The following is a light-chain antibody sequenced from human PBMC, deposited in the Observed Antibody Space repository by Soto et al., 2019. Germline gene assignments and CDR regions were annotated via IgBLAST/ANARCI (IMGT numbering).Light chain of an antibody. CDR3: QSTDSTGTHYV. V-gene: IGLV3-25*03. CDR1: ALSKQY. J-gene: IGLJ1*01. Sequence: SYELTQPPSVSVSPGQTARLTCSGDALSKQYAYWYQQKPGQAPVVVIFEDSKRPSGIPERFSGSSSGTIVTLTISGVQAEDEADYYCQSTDSTGTHYVFGSGTKLTVL. CDR2: EDS.